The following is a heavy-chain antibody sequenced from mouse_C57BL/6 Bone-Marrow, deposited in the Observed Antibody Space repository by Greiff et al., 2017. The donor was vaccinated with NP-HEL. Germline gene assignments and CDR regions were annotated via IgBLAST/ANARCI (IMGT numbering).Heavy chain of an antibody. CDR2: IYPGNSDT. D-gene: IGHD2-5*01. J-gene: IGHJ3*01. CDR1: GYTFTSYW. V-gene: IGHV1-5*01. CDR3: TRAYYSNYSFAY. Sequence: EVQLQQSGTVLARPGASVKMSCKTSGYTFTSYWMHWVKQRPGQGLEWIGAIYPGNSDTSYNQKFKGKAKLTAVTTASTAYMELSSLTNEDSAVYYCTRAYYSNYSFAYWGQGTLVTVSA.